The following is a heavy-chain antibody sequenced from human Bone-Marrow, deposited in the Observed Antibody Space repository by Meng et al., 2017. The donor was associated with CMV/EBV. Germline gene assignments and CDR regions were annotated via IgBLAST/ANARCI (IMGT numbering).Heavy chain of an antibody. CDR1: GFTFSSYS. CDR2: ISSSSSYI. V-gene: IGHV3-21*01. J-gene: IGHJ4*02. Sequence: GGSLRLSCAASGFTFSSYSMNWVRQAPGKGLEWVSSISSSSSYIYHADSVKGRFTISRDNAKNSLYLQMNSLRAEDTAVYYWARDQFHSMDYWGQGTLVTVSS. CDR3: ARDQFHSMDY.